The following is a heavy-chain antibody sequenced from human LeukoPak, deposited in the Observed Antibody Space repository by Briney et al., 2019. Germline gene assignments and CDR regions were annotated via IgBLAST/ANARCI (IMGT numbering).Heavy chain of an antibody. CDR2: IYYSGST. V-gene: IGHV4-39*01. CDR1: GGSISSSSYY. CDR3: ATPARTTSGYYYYYGMDV. D-gene: IGHD1-7*01. J-gene: IGHJ6*02. Sequence: SETLSLTCTVFGGSISSSSYYWGWIRQPPGKGLEWIGSIYYSGSTYYNPSLKSRVTISVDTSKNQFSLKLSSVTAADTAVYYCATPARTTSGYYYYYGMDVWGQGTTVTVSS.